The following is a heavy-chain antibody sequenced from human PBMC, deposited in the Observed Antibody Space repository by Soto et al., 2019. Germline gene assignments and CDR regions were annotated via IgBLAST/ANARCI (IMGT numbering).Heavy chain of an antibody. Sequence: SVKGRFTISRDNAKNSLYLQMSSLRAEDTAVYYCAREATAEYFFDLWGQGTQVTVSS. V-gene: IGHV3-21*06. CDR3: AREATAEYFFDL. D-gene: IGHD6-25*01. J-gene: IGHJ4*02.